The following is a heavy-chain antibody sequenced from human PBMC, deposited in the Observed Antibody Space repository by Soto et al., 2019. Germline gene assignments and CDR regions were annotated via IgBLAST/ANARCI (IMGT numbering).Heavy chain of an antibody. J-gene: IGHJ4*01. CDR2: INHSGST. V-gene: IGHV4-34*01. CDR1: GGSFSVYY. Sequence: SETLSLTCAVYGGSFSVYYWSWIRQPPGKGLEWIGEINHSGSTNYNPSLKSRVTISVDTSKNQFSLKLSSVTAADTAVYYCARAGRDIVVVVAATPIFDYWGHGTLVTVSS. D-gene: IGHD2-15*01. CDR3: ARAGRDIVVVVAATPIFDY.